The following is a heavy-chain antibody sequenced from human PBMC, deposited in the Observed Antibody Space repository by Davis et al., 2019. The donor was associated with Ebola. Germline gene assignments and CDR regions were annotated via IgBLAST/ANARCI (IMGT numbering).Heavy chain of an antibody. CDR2: IYYSGST. CDR1: GGSISSGGYY. D-gene: IGHD5-24*01. CDR3: ASRDGYKKAFDY. J-gene: IGHJ4*02. V-gene: IGHV4-31*03. Sequence: SKTLSLTCTVSGGSISSGGYYWSWIRQHPGKGLEWIGYIYYSGSTYYKPSLKSRVTISVDTSKNQFSLKLSSVTAADTAVYYCASRDGYKKAFDYWGQGTLVTVSS.